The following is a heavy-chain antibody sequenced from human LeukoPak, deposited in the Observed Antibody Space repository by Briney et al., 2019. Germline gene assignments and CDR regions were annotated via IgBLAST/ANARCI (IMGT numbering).Heavy chain of an antibody. CDR1: GHTFTGYY. Sequence: ASVKVSCKASGHTFTGYYMHWVRQAPGQGLEWMGWINPNSGGTNYAQKFQGRVTMTRDTSISTAYMELSRLRSDDTAVYYCARATKRGYYYDSGGHAPGDYWGQGTLVTVSS. J-gene: IGHJ4*02. V-gene: IGHV1-2*02. D-gene: IGHD3-22*01. CDR2: INPNSGGT. CDR3: ARATKRGYYYDSGGHAPGDY.